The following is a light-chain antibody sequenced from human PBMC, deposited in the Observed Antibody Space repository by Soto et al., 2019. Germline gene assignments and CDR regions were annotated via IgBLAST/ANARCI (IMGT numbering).Light chain of an antibody. V-gene: IGLV2-11*01. Sequence: QSVLTQPRSVSGSPGQSVTISCTGSISDNFVSWYQQHPGKAPKLMIYDVYGVSKRPSGVPDRFSGSKSGNTASLTISGLQADDEADYYCCSNTGSIIYVFGTGTKVTVL. J-gene: IGLJ1*01. CDR2: DVYGVS. CDR3: CSNTGSIIYV. CDR1: ISDNF.